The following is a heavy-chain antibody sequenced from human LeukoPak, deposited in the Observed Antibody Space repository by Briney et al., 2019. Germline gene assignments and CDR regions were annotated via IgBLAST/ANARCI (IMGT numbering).Heavy chain of an antibody. J-gene: IGHJ4*02. D-gene: IGHD2-2*01. CDR3: ASYCSSTSCPESCFDY. Sequence: SETLSLTCAVYGGSFSGYYWSWIRQPPGKGLEWIGEINHSGSTNYNPSLKSRVTISVDTSKNQFSLKLSSVTAADTAVYYCASYCSSTSCPESCFDYWGQGTLVTVSS. CDR2: INHSGST. V-gene: IGHV4-34*01. CDR1: GGSFSGYY.